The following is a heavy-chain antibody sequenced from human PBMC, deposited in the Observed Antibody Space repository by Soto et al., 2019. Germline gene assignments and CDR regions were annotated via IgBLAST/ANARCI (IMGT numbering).Heavy chain of an antibody. J-gene: IGHJ4*02. CDR2: IMPVFAAP. CDR1: GGIITTNV. Sequence: QVQLMQSGAEVKKPGSSVKVSCKASGGIITTNVIRWVRQAPGQGLEWMGEIMPVFAAPNNAQKFQGRLRITADTWTTTVDMELSSLTSEDAAVYFCATGARYCSGGSCYPDHWGQGTMVIVSS. CDR3: ATGARYCSGGSCYPDH. D-gene: IGHD2-15*01. V-gene: IGHV1-69*06.